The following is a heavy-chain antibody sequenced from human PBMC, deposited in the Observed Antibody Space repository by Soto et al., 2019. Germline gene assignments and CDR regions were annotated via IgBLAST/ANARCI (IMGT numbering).Heavy chain of an antibody. CDR3: ARGLMGTGSYYNYYYYYGMDV. J-gene: IGHJ6*02. V-gene: IGHV1-2*04. D-gene: IGHD3-10*01. Sequence: GASVKVSCKASGYTFTGYYMHWVRQAPGQGLEWMGWINPNSGGTNYAQKFQGWVTMTRDTSISTAYMELSRLRSDDTAVYYCARGLMGTGSYYNYYYYYGMDVWGQGTTVTV. CDR2: INPNSGGT. CDR1: GYTFTGYY.